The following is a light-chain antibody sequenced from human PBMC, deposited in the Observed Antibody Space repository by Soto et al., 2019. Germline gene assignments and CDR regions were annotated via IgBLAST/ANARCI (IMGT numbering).Light chain of an antibody. V-gene: IGKV3-15*01. CDR2: GAS. CDR3: QQYRHWPPLT. J-gene: IGKJ4*01. CDR1: QSVDRA. Sequence: EIVMTQSPATLSVSPGETATLSCRASQSVDRAVAWYQHKPGQPPRLLIVGASFRATGVPGRFSGGGSGTEFTLTISSLQSEDFAVYYCQQYRHWPPLTFGGGTAVEIK.